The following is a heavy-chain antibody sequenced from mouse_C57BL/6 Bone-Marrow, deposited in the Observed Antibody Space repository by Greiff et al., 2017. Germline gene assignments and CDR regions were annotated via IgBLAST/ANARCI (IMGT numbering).Heavy chain of an antibody. CDR3: ARRYFDV. V-gene: IGHV5-17*01. CDR1: GFTFSDYG. J-gene: IGHJ1*03. CDR2: ISSGSSTI. Sequence: EVKVVEPGGGLVKPGGSLKLSCAASGFTFSDYGMHWVRQAPEKGLEWVAYISSGSSTIYYADTVKGRFTISGDNAKNTLFLQMTSLRSEDTAMYYCARRYFDVWGTGTTVTVSS.